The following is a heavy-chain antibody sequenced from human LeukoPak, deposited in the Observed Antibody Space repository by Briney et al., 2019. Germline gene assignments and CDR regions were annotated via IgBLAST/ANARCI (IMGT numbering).Heavy chain of an antibody. CDR2: ISWDSGSR. J-gene: IGHJ3*01. CDR3: IKDLRLDLHLDTFEF. Sequence: QPGRSLRLSCAASGFIFDDFAMHWVRQAPGKGLEWVSSISWDSGSRVYVDSVKGRFTVSRDNAKNSLHLQMDSLTPDDTALYYCIKDLRLDLHLDTFEFWGQGTMVTVSS. CDR1: GFIFDDFA. V-gene: IGHV3-9*01. D-gene: IGHD1-1*01.